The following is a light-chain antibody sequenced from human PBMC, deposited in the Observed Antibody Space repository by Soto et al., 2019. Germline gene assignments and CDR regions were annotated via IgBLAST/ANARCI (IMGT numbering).Light chain of an antibody. V-gene: IGKV3-20*01. CDR1: HSLTRN. Sequence: LVLTHSPATLSVSPRQRVTLSYRPSHSLTRNLAWYQHKPGQSPRLLIYGASSRATGIPDRFSGSGSGTDFTLTISRLEPEDFAVYYCQQYGSSPGLTFGGGTKVDIK. CDR2: GAS. CDR3: QQYGSSPGLT. J-gene: IGKJ4*01.